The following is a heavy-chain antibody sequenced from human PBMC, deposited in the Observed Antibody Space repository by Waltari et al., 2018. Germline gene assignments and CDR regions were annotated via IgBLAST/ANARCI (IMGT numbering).Heavy chain of an antibody. J-gene: IGHJ4*02. Sequence: QVQLVQSGAEVKKPGSSVKVSCKASGGTFSSYAISWVRQAPGQGLEWMGGIIPILGIANYAQKFQGRVTITADKSTSTAYMELSSLRAEDTAVYYCARATDYGDYAPDYWGQGTLVTVSS. CDR3: ARATDYGDYAPDY. V-gene: IGHV1-69*10. CDR1: GGTFSSYA. D-gene: IGHD4-17*01. CDR2: IIPILGIA.